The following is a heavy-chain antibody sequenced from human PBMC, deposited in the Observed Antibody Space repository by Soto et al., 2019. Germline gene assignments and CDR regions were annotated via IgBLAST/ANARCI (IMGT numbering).Heavy chain of an antibody. CDR1: GFTFSSYA. CDR3: AKNELRYFDWIRYYFDY. J-gene: IGHJ4*02. D-gene: IGHD3-9*01. V-gene: IGHV3-23*01. Sequence: GGSLRLSCAASGFTFSSYAMSWVRQAPGKGLEWVSAISGSGGSTYYADSVKGRFTISRDNSKNTLYLQMNSLRAEDTAVYYCAKNELRYFDWIRYYFDYWGQGTLVTVSS. CDR2: ISGSGGST.